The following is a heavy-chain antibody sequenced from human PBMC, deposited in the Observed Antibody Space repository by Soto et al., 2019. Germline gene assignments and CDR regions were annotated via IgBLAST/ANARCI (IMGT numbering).Heavy chain of an antibody. D-gene: IGHD6-19*01. CDR1: GGTFSSYA. V-gene: IGHV1-69*13. CDR3: ARDVGYSSGWYDY. Sequence: ASVKVSCKASGGTFSSYAISWVRQAPGQGLEWMGGIIPIFGTANYAQKFQGRVTITADESTSTAYMELSSLRSEDTAVYYCARDVGYSSGWYDYWGQGTLVTVSS. J-gene: IGHJ4*02. CDR2: IIPIFGTA.